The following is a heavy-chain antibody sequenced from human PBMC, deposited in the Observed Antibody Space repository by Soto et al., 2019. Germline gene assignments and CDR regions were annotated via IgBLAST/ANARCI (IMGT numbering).Heavy chain of an antibody. Sequence: SETLSLTCTVSGGSISSGDYYWSWIRQPPGKGLEWIGYIYYSGSTYYNPSLKSRVTISVDTSKNQFSLKLTSVTAADTAVYYCARDPRSAYYHDHRGQGTLVTVS. D-gene: IGHD3-3*01. CDR3: ARDPRSAYYHDH. CDR2: IYYSGST. V-gene: IGHV4-30-4*01. J-gene: IGHJ4*02. CDR1: GGSISSGDYY.